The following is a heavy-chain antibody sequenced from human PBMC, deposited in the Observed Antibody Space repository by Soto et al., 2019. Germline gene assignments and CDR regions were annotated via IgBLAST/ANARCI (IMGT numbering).Heavy chain of an antibody. CDR2: MNPNSGNT. D-gene: IGHD6-13*01. CDR3: ARATSNSSSWYRNNNWVDP. Sequence: QVQLVQSGAEVKKPGASVKVSCKDSGYTFTSYDINWVRQAPGQGLEWMGWMNPNSGNTGYAQQFQGRVTITRNTSIRTAYMELSRLRSEDTAVYYCARATSNSSSWYRNNNWVDPWGQGTLVTVSS. CDR1: GYTFTSYD. J-gene: IGHJ5*02. V-gene: IGHV1-8*01.